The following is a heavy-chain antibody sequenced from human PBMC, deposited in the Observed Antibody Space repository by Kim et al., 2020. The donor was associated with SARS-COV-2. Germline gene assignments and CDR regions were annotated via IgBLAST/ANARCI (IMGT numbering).Heavy chain of an antibody. CDR2: IRGSGSST. Sequence: GGSLRLSCAASGFTFSSYAMSWVRQAPGKGLEWVSAIRGSGSSTYYADSVKGRFTISRDNSKNTLYLQMNSLRAEDTAVYYCAKRDGITMIVEGIDLHFYYWGQGTLVTVSS. CDR1: GFTFSSYA. J-gene: IGHJ4*02. V-gene: IGHV3-23*01. D-gene: IGHD3-22*01. CDR3: AKRDGITMIVEGIDLHFYY.